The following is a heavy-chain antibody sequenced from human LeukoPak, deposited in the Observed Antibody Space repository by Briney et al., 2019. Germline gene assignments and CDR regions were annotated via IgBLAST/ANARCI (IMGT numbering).Heavy chain of an antibody. D-gene: IGHD4-23*01. CDR1: GFSFNTYA. CDR2: IWHDGSHK. Sequence: LGGSLRLSCAASGFSFNTYAMHWVRQAPGQGLEWVALIWHDGSHKFYSNSVRGQFTISRDNSKNTVYLQMNSLRAEDTAVYYCTRVSESGNSDYWGQGTLVTVSS. CDR3: TRVSESGNSDY. V-gene: IGHV3-33*01. J-gene: IGHJ4*02.